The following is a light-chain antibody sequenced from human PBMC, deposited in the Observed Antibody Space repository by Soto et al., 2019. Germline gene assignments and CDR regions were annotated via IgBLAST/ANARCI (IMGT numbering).Light chain of an antibody. CDR2: AAS. Sequence: DIQMTQSPSSLSASVGDRVTIPCRASQRITNSLNWYQQKPGRAPNLQIYAASSLQRGAPSRFSGSGSGTDFTLTISSLQPDDFATYDCQQTYSPPFTFGPGTKVDIK. CDR3: QQTYSPPFT. V-gene: IGKV1-39*01. CDR1: QRITNS. J-gene: IGKJ3*01.